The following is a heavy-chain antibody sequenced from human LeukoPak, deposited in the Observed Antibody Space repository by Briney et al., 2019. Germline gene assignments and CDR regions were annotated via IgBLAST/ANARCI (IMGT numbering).Heavy chain of an antibody. CDR3: ARDPFGGVIVPSDP. D-gene: IGHD3-16*02. J-gene: IGHJ5*02. V-gene: IGHV3-30-3*01. Sequence: PGGSLRLSCAASGFTFSSYAMHWVRQAPGKGLEWVAVISYDGSNKYYADSVKGRFTISRDNSKNTLYLQMNSLRAEDTAVYYCARDPFGGVIVPSDPGGQGTLVTVSS. CDR1: GFTFSSYA. CDR2: ISYDGSNK.